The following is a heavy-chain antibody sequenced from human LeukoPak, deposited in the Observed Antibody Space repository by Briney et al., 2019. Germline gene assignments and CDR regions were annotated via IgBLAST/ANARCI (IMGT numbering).Heavy chain of an antibody. CDR2: ISGSGDST. CDR3: AKDLNSGTY. J-gene: IGHJ4*02. V-gene: IGHV3-23*01. Sequence: PGGSLRLSCEASGFTFSNYGTTWVRQAPGKGLEWVSAISGSGDSTYYADSVKGRFTISRDNSENTLYLQMNSLRAEDTAIYYCAKDLNSGTYWGQGMLVTVSS. CDR1: GFTFSNYG. D-gene: IGHD1-26*01.